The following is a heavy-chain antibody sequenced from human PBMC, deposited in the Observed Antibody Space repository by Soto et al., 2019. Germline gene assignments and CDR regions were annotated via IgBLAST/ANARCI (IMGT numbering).Heavy chain of an antibody. CDR3: TRELLTDFFDY. J-gene: IGHJ4*02. Sequence: GGSLRLSCAASGFTFDTYAMHWVRQAPGKGLEWVAVISYDGSNQFYAGSVKGRFTVSRDNSKNTLYLQVNSLRNDDTAVYYCTRELLTDFFDYGGQGALVTVPS. CDR2: ISYDGSNQ. CDR1: GFTFDTYA. V-gene: IGHV3-30-3*01.